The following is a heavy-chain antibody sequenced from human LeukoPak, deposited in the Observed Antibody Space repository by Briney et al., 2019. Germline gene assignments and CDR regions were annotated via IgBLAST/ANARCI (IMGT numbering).Heavy chain of an antibody. V-gene: IGHV4-59*01. D-gene: IGHD6-13*01. CDR2: IYYSGST. J-gene: IGHJ4*02. Sequence: SETLSLTCTVSGGSISSYYWSWIRQPPGKGLEWIGYIYYSGSTNYNPSLKSRVTISVDTSKNQFSLKLSSVTAADTAVYYCAREIRYSSSWLRGRINYFDYWGQGTLVTVSS. CDR3: AREIRYSSSWLRGRINYFDY. CDR1: GGSISSYY.